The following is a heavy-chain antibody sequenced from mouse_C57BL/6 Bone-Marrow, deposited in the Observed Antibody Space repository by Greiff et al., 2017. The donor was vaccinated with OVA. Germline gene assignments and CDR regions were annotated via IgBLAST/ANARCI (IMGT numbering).Heavy chain of an antibody. CDR1: GYTFTSYG. J-gene: IGHJ1*03. D-gene: IGHD1-1*01. CDR2: IYPRSGNT. CDR3: ARSETTVEDWYFDV. Sequence: VQLQQSGAELARPGASVKLSCKASGYTFTSYGISWVKQRTGQGLEWIGEIYPRSGNTYYNEKFKGKATLTADKSSSTAYMELCSLTSEDSAVYFCARSETTVEDWYFDVWGTGTTVTVSS. V-gene: IGHV1-81*01.